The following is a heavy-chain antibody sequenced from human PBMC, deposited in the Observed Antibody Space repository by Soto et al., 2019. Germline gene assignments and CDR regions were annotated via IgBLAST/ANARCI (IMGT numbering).Heavy chain of an antibody. J-gene: IGHJ4*02. Sequence: SVKVSCKASGGTFSSYAISRVRQAPGQGLEWMGGIIPIFGTANYAQKFQGRVTITADESTSTAYMELSSLRSEDTAVYYCARSGSRDGYSSGPFDYWGQGTLVTVSS. CDR2: IIPIFGTA. D-gene: IGHD6-19*01. CDR3: ARSGSRDGYSSGPFDY. V-gene: IGHV1-69*13. CDR1: GGTFSSYA.